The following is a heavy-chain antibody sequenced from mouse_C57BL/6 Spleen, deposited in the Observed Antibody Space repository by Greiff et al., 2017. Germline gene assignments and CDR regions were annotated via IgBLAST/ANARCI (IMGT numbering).Heavy chain of an antibody. J-gene: IGHJ2*01. CDR2: ISDGGSYT. CDR1: GFTFSSYA. Sequence: EVKLVESGGGLVKPGGSLKLSCAASGFTFSSYAMSWVRQTPEKRLEWVATISDGGSYTYYPDNVKGRFTISRDNAKNTLYLQMSHLKSEDTAMYYCARGRNGYYPDYWGQGTTLTVSS. CDR3: ARGRNGYYPDY. D-gene: IGHD2-2*01. V-gene: IGHV5-4*03.